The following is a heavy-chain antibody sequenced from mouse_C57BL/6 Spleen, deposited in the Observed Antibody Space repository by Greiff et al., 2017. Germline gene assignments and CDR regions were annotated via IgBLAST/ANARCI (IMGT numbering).Heavy chain of an antibody. CDR1: GYTFTSYW. V-gene: IGHV1-64*01. CDR3: ASDGYQYYFDY. Sequence: QVQLKQPGAELVKPGASVKLSCKASGYTFTSYWMHWVKQRPGQGLEWIGMIHPNSGSTNYNEKFKSKATLTVDKSSRPAYRQLSSLTSEDSAVYYCASDGYQYYFDYWGQGTTLTVSS. CDR2: IHPNSGST. D-gene: IGHD2-3*01. J-gene: IGHJ2*01.